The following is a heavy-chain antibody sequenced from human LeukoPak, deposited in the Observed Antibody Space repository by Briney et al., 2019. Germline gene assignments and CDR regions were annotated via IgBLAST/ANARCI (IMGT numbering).Heavy chain of an antibody. V-gene: IGHV4-4*07. D-gene: IGHD3-10*01. J-gene: IGHJ3*02. CDR3: ARDQVPMWFGESDAFDI. Sequence: PSETLSLTCTVSGGSISSYYWSWIRQPAGKGLEWIGRIYTSGSTNYNPSLKSRVTMSVDTSKNQFSLKLSSVTAADTAVYYCARDQVPMWFGESDAFDIWGQGTMVTVSS. CDR1: GGSISSYY. CDR2: IYTSGST.